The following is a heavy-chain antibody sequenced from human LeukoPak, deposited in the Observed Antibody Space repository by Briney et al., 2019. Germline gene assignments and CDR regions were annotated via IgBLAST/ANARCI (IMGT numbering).Heavy chain of an antibody. J-gene: IGHJ4*02. Sequence: SETLSLTCTVSGGSISSYYWSWIRQPPGKGLEWIGYIYYSGSTNYNPSLKSRVTISVDTSKNQFSLKLSSVIAADTAVYYCARVYYGSGSFYFDYWGQGTLVTVSS. CDR1: GGSISSYY. CDR3: ARVYYGSGSFYFDY. V-gene: IGHV4-59*01. D-gene: IGHD3-10*01. CDR2: IYYSGST.